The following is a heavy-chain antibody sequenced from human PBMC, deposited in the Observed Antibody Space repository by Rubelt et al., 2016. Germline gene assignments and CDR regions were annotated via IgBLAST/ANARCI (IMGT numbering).Heavy chain of an antibody. D-gene: IGHD6-13*01. Sequence: QVQLVQSGAEVKKPGASVKVSCKASGYTFTSYAMHWVRQAPGQRLEWMGWINAGNGNTKYSQKFQGRVHITRDTSASTAYMELSSRGSEDTAVYYCARGLGLGYSSSWFNWFDPWGQGTLVTVSS. CDR3: ARGLGLGYSSSWFNWFDP. V-gene: IGHV1-3*01. CDR2: INAGNGNT. CDR1: GYTFTSYA. J-gene: IGHJ5*02.